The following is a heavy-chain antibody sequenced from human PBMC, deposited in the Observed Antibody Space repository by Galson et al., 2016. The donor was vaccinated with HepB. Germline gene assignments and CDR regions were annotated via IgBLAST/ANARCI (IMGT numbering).Heavy chain of an antibody. CDR2: FYDIGNT. D-gene: IGHD2-15*01. CDR1: GASISNKY. CDR3: AATIDWSGGSCYSTPNYFES. V-gene: IGHV4-59*01. J-gene: IGHJ4*02. Sequence: ETLSLTCTVSGASISNKYWSWIRQSPGKGLEWIGFFYDIGNTNYNPSLQRRVTISVDTSKNQFSLKLTSLTPADTAVYFCAATIDWSGGSCYSTPNYFESWGQGTLVTVSS.